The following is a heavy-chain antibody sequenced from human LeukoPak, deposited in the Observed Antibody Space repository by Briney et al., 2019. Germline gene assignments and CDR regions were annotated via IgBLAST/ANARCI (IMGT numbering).Heavy chain of an antibody. J-gene: IGHJ6*02. V-gene: IGHV4-59*08. CDR2: IYYSGSI. CDR1: GGSISSYY. D-gene: IGHD5-18*01. CDR3: ARSDTAMDYYYGMDV. Sequence: SETLSLTCTVSGGSISSYYWSWIRQPPGKGLEWIGYIYYSGSINYNPSLKSRVTISVDTSKNQFSLKLSSVTAADTAVYYCARSDTAMDYYYGMDVWGQGTTVTVSS.